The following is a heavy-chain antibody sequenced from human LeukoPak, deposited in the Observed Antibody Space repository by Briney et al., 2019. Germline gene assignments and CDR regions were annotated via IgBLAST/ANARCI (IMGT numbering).Heavy chain of an antibody. CDR2: INPNSGGT. V-gene: IGHV1-2*02. CDR1: GYTFTGYY. J-gene: IGHJ6*02. D-gene: IGHD3-3*01. CDR3: ARRRSGSYDFWSGYSGYYGMDV. Sequence: ASVKVSCKASGYTFTGYYMHWVRQAPGQGLEWMGWINPNSGGTNYAQKFQGRVTMTRDTSISTAYMELSRLRSDDTAVYYCARRRSGSYDFWSGYSGYYGMDVWGQGITVTVSS.